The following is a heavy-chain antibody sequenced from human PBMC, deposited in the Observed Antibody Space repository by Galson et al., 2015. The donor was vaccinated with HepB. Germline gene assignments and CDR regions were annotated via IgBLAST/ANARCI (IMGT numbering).Heavy chain of an antibody. Sequence: SLRLSCAASGFTFSNAWMSWVRQAPGKGLEWVGRIKSKTDGGTTDYAAPVKARFTISRDDSKNTLYLQMNSLNTEDTAVYYCTTDASSAYYYGYYYGMDVWGQGTTVTVSS. CDR1: GFTFSNAW. CDR2: IKSKTDGGTT. V-gene: IGHV3-15*01. J-gene: IGHJ6*02. D-gene: IGHD3-22*01. CDR3: TTDASSAYYYGYYYGMDV.